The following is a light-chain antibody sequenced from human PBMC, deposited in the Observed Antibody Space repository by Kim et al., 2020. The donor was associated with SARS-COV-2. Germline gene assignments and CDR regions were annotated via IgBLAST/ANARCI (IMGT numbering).Light chain of an antibody. Sequence: ASVGDRITITCRASQGIRNYLAWFQQKPGKVPKLLIYTASTLQPGVPSRFSGSGSGTDFTLTISSLQPEDVATYYCQKYDAAPLTFGGETKVDIK. CDR3: QKYDAAPLT. V-gene: IGKV1-27*01. CDR2: TAS. CDR1: QGIRNY. J-gene: IGKJ4*01.